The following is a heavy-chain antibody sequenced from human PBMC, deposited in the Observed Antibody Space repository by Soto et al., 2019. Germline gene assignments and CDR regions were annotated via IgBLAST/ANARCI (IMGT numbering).Heavy chain of an antibody. D-gene: IGHD6-13*01. CDR3: ARDRGIAAAGSSNWFDP. Sequence: QVQLVQSGAEVKKPGSSVKVSCKASGGTFSSYAISWVRQAPGQGLEWMGGIIPIFGTANYAPKFQGRVTITADEATSTAYMELSSLRSEDTAVYYCARDRGIAAAGSSNWFDPWGQGTLVTVSS. CDR1: GGTFSSYA. CDR2: IIPIFGTA. V-gene: IGHV1-69*01. J-gene: IGHJ5*02.